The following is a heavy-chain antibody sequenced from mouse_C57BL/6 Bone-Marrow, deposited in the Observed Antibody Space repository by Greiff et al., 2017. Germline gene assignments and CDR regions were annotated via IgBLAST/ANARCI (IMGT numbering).Heavy chain of an antibody. J-gene: IGHJ3*01. CDR3: ARSNWVPAWFAY. D-gene: IGHD4-1*02. V-gene: IGHV1-64*01. Sequence: VKLVESGAELVKPGASVKLSCKASGYTFTSYWMHWVKQRPGQGLEWIGMIHPNSGSTNYNEKFKSKATLTVDKSSSTAYMQLSSLTSEDSAVYYGARSNWVPAWFAYWGQGTLVTVSA. CDR2: IHPNSGST. CDR1: GYTFTSYW.